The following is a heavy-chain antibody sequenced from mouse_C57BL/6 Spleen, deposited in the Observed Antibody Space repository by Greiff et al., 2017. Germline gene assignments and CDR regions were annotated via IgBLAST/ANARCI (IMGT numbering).Heavy chain of an antibody. J-gene: IGHJ2*01. D-gene: IGHD2-3*01. CDR3: PRGIYDGYLDY. Sequence: QVQLKESGAELVRPGASVTLSCKASGYTFTDYEMHWVKQTPVHGLEWIGAIDPETGGTAYNQKFKGKAILTADKSSSTAYMERRSLTSEDSAVYYCPRGIYDGYLDYWGQGTTLTVSS. CDR1: GYTFTDYE. V-gene: IGHV1-15*01. CDR2: IDPETGGT.